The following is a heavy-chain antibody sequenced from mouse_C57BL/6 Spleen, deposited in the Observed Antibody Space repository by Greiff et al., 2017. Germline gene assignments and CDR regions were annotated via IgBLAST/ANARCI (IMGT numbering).Heavy chain of an antibody. J-gene: IGHJ3*01. D-gene: IGHD3-2*02. V-gene: IGHV14-4*01. Sequence: EVQLQQSGAELVRPGASVKLSCTASGFNIKDDYMHWVKQRPEQGLEWIGWIDPENGDTEYASKFQGKATITADTSSNTAYLQLSSLTSEDTAVYYCTRGTAQAPFAYWGQGTLVTVSA. CDR3: TRGTAQAPFAY. CDR1: GFNIKDDY. CDR2: IDPENGDT.